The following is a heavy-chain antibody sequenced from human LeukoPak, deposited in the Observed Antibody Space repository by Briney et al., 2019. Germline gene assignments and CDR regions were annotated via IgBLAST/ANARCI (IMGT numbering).Heavy chain of an antibody. Sequence: GGSLRLSCVGSGFTFSSYWVNWVRQSPGKGLEWVANIKPDGSDKYYVDSARGEFTVSRDNAKNSAFLQMNSLRAEDTAIYYCATISAQTFDIWGQGTLVSVSS. CDR3: ATISAQTFDI. CDR1: GFTFSSYW. CDR2: IKPDGSDK. V-gene: IGHV3-7*01. D-gene: IGHD5-24*01. J-gene: IGHJ3*02.